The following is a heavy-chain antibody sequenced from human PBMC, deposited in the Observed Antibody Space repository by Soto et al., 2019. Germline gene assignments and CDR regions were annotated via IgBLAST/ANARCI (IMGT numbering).Heavy chain of an antibody. CDR2: IYYSGST. D-gene: IGHD6-13*01. CDR3: ARRLAAAGTWFYFDY. CDR1: GGSFSGYY. Sequence: SETLSLTCAVYGGSFSGYYWSWIRQPPGKGLEWIGGIYYSGSTNYNPSLKSRVTISVDTSKNQFSLKLSSVTAADTAVYYCARRLAAAGTWFYFDYWGQGTLVTVSS. V-gene: IGHV4-34*01. J-gene: IGHJ4*02.